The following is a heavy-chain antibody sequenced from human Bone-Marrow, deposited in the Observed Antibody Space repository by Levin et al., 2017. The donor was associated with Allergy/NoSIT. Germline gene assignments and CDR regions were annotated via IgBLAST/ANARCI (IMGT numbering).Heavy chain of an antibody. CDR1: GYTFTSYG. CDR3: ARVAVPAAMSTTALCHTDAFDI. Sequence: VASVKVSCKASGYTFTSYGISWVRQAPGQGLEWMGWISAYNGNTNYAQKLQGRVTMTTDTSTSTAYMELRSLRSDDTAVYYCARVAVPAAMSTTALCHTDAFDIWGQGTMVTVSS. V-gene: IGHV1-18*01. D-gene: IGHD2-2*01. J-gene: IGHJ3*02. CDR2: ISAYNGNT.